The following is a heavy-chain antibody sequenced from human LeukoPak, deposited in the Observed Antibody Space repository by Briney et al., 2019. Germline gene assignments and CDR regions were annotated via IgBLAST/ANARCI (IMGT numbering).Heavy chain of an antibody. J-gene: IGHJ4*02. CDR1: GGTFSGYY. CDR2: INHSGST. V-gene: IGHV4-34*01. CDR3: ARGHGTSMVRGVILK. D-gene: IGHD3-10*01. Sequence: PSETLSLTCAAYGGTFSGYYWSWIRQPPGKGLEWIGEINHSGSTNYNPSLKCRVTISVDTSKNQFSLKLSSVTAAGTAVYYCARGHGTSMVRGVILKWGQGTLVTVSS.